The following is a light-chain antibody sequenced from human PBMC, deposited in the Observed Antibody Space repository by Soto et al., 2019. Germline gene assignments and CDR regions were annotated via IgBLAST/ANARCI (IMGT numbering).Light chain of an antibody. Sequence: QSVVTQPPSVSGAPGQRVTISCTGSSSNIGAGYDVHWYQQLPGTAPKLLIYGNNNRPSGVPDRFSGSKSGTSASLAITGLQAEDEADYYCQSYDSSLRGSVFGGGTQLTVL. V-gene: IGLV1-40*01. J-gene: IGLJ2*01. CDR3: QSYDSSLRGSV. CDR1: SSNIGAGYD. CDR2: GNN.